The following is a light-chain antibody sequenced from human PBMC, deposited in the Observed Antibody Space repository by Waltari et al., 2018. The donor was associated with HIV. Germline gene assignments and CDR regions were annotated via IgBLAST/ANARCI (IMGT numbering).Light chain of an antibody. CDR2: QDS. CDR3: QAWDSSTDVV. Sequence: SYELTHPPSVSVSPGQTASITCSGDKLGAKYPCWYQQKPGQSPVLVLYQDSKRPSGIPERFSGSNSGNTATLTISGTQAMDEADYYCQAWDSSTDVVFGGGTKLTVL. V-gene: IGLV3-1*01. J-gene: IGLJ2*01. CDR1: KLGAKY.